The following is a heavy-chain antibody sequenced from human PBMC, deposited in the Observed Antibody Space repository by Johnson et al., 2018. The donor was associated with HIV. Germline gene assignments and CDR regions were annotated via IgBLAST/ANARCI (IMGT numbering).Heavy chain of an antibody. CDR1: GFTFSNAW. D-gene: IGHD2-15*01. V-gene: IGHV3-15*01. CDR2: LKSKTAGGTT. Sequence: VQLVESGGGLVKPGGSLRLSCAASGFTFSNAWMSWVRQAPGKGLEWVGRLKSKTAGGTTDYAAPVKGRFTISRDDSKNTLYLQMNSLKTEDTAVYYCTAALRVKGIWGQGTMVTVSS. CDR3: TAALRVKGI. J-gene: IGHJ3*02.